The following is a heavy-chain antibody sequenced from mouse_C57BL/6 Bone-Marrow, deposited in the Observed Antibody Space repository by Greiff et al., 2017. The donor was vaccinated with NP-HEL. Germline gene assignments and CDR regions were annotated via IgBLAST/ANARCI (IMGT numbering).Heavy chain of an antibody. CDR1: GFTFSDYY. CDR3: ERHTNWDCGFDY. Sequence: EVKLVESGGGLVQPGGSLKLSCAASGFTFSDYYMYWVRQTPEKRLEWVAYISNGGGSTYYQDTVKGRFTISRDNAKNTLYLQMSRLKAEDTAMYYCERHTNWDCGFDYWGQGTTLTVSS. J-gene: IGHJ2*01. CDR2: ISNGGGST. V-gene: IGHV5-12*01. D-gene: IGHD4-1*01.